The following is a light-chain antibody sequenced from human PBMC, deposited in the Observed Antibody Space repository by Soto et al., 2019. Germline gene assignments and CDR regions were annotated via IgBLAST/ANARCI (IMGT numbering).Light chain of an antibody. CDR1: QSVSSY. V-gene: IGKV3-11*01. CDR3: QQYNNWPQT. Sequence: EIVWTQSPGTLSLSPGERATLSCRASQSVSSYLAWYQQKPGQAPRLLIYDASNRATGIPARFSGSGSGTDFTLTISSLQSEDFAVYYCQQYNNWPQTFGQGTKVDIK. J-gene: IGKJ1*01. CDR2: DAS.